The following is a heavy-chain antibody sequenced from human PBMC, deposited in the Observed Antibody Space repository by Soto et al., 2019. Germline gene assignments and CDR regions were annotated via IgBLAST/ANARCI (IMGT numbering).Heavy chain of an antibody. J-gene: IGHJ6*02. D-gene: IGHD2-15*01. CDR1: GYTFTSYY. CDR3: AYGGYCSGGSCSSFRCYYGMDV. CDR2: INPSGGGT. Sequence: GASVKVSCKASGYTFTSYYMHWVRQAPGQGLEWMGIINPSGGGTSYAQKFQGRVTMTRNTSISTAYMELSSLRSEDTAVYYCAYGGYCSGGSCSSFRCYYGMDVWGQGTTVTVSS. V-gene: IGHV1-46*01.